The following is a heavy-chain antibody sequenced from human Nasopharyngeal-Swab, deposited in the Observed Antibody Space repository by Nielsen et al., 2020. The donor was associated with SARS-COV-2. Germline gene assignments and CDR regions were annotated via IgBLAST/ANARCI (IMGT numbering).Heavy chain of an antibody. CDR2: INPSGGST. V-gene: IGHV1-46*01. CDR3: ARGRIDCSSRLAYWFDP. J-gene: IGHJ5*02. D-gene: IGHD2-2*01. Sequence: WVRQAPGQGLEWMGIINPSGGSTSYAQKFQGRVTMTRDTSTSTVYMELSSLRSEDTAVYYCARGRIDCSSRLAYWFDPWGQGTPVTVSS.